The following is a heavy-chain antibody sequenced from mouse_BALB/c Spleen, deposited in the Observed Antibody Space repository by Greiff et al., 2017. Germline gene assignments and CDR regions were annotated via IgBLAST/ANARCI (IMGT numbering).Heavy chain of an antibody. CDR2: INPYNDGT. V-gene: IGHV1-14*01. J-gene: IGHJ4*01. CDR3: ARSRMIKNYAMDY. D-gene: IGHD2-4*01. Sequence: EVQLQESGPELVKPGASVKMSCKASGYTFTSYVMHWVKQKPGQGLEWIGYINPYNDGTKYNEKFKGKATLTSDKSSSTAYMELSSLTSEDSAVYYCARSRMIKNYAMDYWGQGTSVTVSS. CDR1: GYTFTSYV.